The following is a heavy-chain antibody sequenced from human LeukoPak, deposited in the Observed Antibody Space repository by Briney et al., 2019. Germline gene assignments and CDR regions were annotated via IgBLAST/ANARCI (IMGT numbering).Heavy chain of an antibody. CDR1: GFTFSSYA. V-gene: IGHV3-64D*06. Sequence: GGSLRLSCSASGFTFSSYAMHWVRQAPGKGLEYVSAISNNGGSTYYADSVKGRFTISRDNSKNTLYLQMSSLRAEDTAVYYCVKDQTTLGFDYWGQGTLVTVSS. CDR3: VKDQTTLGFDY. D-gene: IGHD2-15*01. CDR2: ISNNGGST. J-gene: IGHJ4*02.